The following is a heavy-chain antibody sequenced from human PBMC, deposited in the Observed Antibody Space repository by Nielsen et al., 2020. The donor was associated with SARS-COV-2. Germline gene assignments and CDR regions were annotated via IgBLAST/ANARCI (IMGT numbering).Heavy chain of an antibody. CDR1: GFTFSSYG. Sequence: GESLKISCAASGFTFSSYGMHWVRQAPGKGLEWVAVISYDGSNKYYADSVKGRFTISRDNSKNTLYLQMNSLRAEDTAVYYCATDYYDSSGYLYFDYGGQGTLVTVSS. CDR2: ISYDGSNK. D-gene: IGHD3-22*01. CDR3: ATDYYDSSGYLYFDY. V-gene: IGHV3-30*03. J-gene: IGHJ4*02.